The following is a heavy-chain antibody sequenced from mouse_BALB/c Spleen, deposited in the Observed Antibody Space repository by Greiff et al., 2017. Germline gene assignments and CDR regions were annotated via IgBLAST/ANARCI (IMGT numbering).Heavy chain of an antibody. D-gene: IGHD2-14*01. CDR2: ISSGSSTI. J-gene: IGHJ3*01. Sequence: EVQRVESGGGLVQPGGSRKLSCAASGFTFSSFGMHWVRQAPEKGLEWVAYISSGSSTIYYADTVKGRFTISRDNPKNTLFLQMTSLRSEDTAMYYCVRSEVRRGSFAYWGQGTLVTVSA. V-gene: IGHV5-17*02. CDR1: GFTFSSFG. CDR3: VRSEVRRGSFAY.